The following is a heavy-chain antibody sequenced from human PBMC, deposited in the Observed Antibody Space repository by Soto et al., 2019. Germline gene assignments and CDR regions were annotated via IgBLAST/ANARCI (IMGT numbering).Heavy chain of an antibody. CDR1: GYTFNTYG. J-gene: IGHJ4*02. Sequence: SSVKVSCKASGYTFNTYGVSWVRQAPGQGLEWMGRISAYNGDTNYAQKLQGRVTMTTDTSTRTAYMELRSLRSDDTAVYYCASHPFSGSLHFDSWGQGTLVTVSS. CDR2: ISAYNGDT. D-gene: IGHD1-26*01. CDR3: ASHPFSGSLHFDS. V-gene: IGHV1-18*04.